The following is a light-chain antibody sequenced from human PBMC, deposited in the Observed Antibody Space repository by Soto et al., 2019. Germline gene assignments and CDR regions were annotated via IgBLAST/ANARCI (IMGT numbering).Light chain of an antibody. CDR1: QGIAND. Sequence: DIRMTQSPSSLSASVGDRVTITCRASQGIANDLGWYQQKPGKVPKRLISAASSLQSGVPSRFSGSGSGTEFTLTISSLQPEDFATYYCLQHNSYPLTFGQGTRLEIK. J-gene: IGKJ5*01. CDR3: LQHNSYPLT. V-gene: IGKV1-17*01. CDR2: AAS.